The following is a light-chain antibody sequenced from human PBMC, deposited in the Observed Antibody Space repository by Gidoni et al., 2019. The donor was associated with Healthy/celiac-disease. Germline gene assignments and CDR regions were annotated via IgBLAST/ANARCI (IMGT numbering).Light chain of an antibody. CDR1: QSISSY. J-gene: IGKJ1*01. V-gene: IGKV1-39*01. Sequence: DIQLTQSPSSLSASVGDRVTITCRASQSISSYLNWYQQTPGKAPKLLIYAASSLQSGVPSRFSGSGSGTDFTLTISILQPEDFATYYGQQSYSTPRTFGQWTKVEIK. CDR3: QQSYSTPRT. CDR2: AAS.